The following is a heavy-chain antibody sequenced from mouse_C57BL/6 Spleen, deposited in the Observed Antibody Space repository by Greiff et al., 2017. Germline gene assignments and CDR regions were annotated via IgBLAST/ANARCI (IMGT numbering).Heavy chain of an antibody. V-gene: IGHV1-64*01. CDR1: GYTFTSYW. J-gene: IGHJ3*01. CDR3: ARRNDYESWFAY. D-gene: IGHD2-4*01. CDR2: IHPNSGST. Sequence: QVQLQQPGAELVKPGASVKLSCKASGYTFTSYWMHWVKQRPGQGLEWIGMIHPNSGSTNYNEKFKSKATLTVDKSSSTAYMQLSSLTSEDSAVYYCARRNDYESWFAYWGQGTLVTVSA.